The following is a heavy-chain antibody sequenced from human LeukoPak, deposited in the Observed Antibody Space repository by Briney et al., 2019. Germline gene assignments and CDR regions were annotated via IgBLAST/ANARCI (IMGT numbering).Heavy chain of an antibody. J-gene: IGHJ4*02. CDR2: INTNTGNP. Sequence: GASVKVSCKASGYTFTSYGISWVRQAPGQGLEWMGWINTNTGNPTYAQGFTGRFVFSLDTSVSTAYLLISSLKAEDTAVYYCARAGPSGTLDYWGQGTLVTVSS. CDR1: GYTFTSYG. V-gene: IGHV7-4-1*02. CDR3: ARAGPSGTLDY. D-gene: IGHD6-13*01.